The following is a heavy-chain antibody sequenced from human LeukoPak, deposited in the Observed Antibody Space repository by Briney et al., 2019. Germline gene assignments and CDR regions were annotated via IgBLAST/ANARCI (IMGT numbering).Heavy chain of an antibody. Sequence: RASVTVSCKVSGYTLTELSMHWVRQAPGKGLEWMGGFDPEDGETIYAQKFQGRVTMTEDTSTDTAYMELSSLRSEDTAVYYCATPDYGDNDAFDIWGQGTMVTVSS. CDR3: ATPDYGDNDAFDI. J-gene: IGHJ3*02. CDR2: FDPEDGET. CDR1: GYTLTELS. D-gene: IGHD4-17*01. V-gene: IGHV1-24*01.